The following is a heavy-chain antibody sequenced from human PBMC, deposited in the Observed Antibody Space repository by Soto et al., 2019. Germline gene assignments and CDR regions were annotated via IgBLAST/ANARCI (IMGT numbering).Heavy chain of an antibody. CDR1: GFTFSDSY. CDR3: ATETRWQAVNY. CDR2: ISSSGSTI. J-gene: IGHJ4*02. V-gene: IGHV3-11*01. D-gene: IGHD3-22*01. Sequence: GGSLRLSCAASGFTFSDSYMSWIRQAPGKGLEWLSYISSSGSTIYYADSVKGRFTISRDNAKNSLYLQMNSLRAEDTAVYYCATETRWQAVNYWAQGTLVTVSS.